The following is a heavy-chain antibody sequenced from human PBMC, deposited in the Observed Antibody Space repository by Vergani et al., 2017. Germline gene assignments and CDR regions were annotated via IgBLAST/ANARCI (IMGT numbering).Heavy chain of an antibody. J-gene: IGHJ4*02. CDR1: GFAFRTYG. Sequence: VQLLESGGGLVQPGGSLRLSCVASGFAFRTYGMHWVRQAPGKGLEWVAIIWYDGCNTYYAYSVKGRFTVSRDNSRNTLFLQMNSLRVEDTAVYYCARSRYDSSGFSTIFRYWGQGTRVTVS. CDR3: ARSRYDSSGFSTIFRY. V-gene: IGHV3-33*01. CDR2: IWYDGCNT. D-gene: IGHD3-22*01.